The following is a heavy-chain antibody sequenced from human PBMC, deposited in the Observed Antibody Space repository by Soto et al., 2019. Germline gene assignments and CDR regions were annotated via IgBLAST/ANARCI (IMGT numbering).Heavy chain of an antibody. J-gene: IGHJ6*02. V-gene: IGHV4-30-4*01. CDR3: ARGLTTSTTSGTYRYYGMDV. CDR2: IYYSGST. Sequence: SETLSLTCTVSGGSISSSDYYWSWIRQSPGKGLEWVGHIYYSGSTYYKPSLRSRVIISLDTSRSQLSLEVSSVTAADTAVYFCARGLTTSTTSGTYRYYGMDVWGQGNTVTVSS. D-gene: IGHD4-4*01. CDR1: GGSISSSDYY.